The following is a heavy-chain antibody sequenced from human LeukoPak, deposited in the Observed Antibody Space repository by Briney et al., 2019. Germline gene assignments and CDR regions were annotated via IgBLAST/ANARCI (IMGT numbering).Heavy chain of an antibody. CDR2: ISWNSGSI. CDR3: AKGTTYYYGSGSYYDYFDY. V-gene: IGHV3-9*03. J-gene: IGHJ4*02. Sequence: PGGSLRLSCAASGFTFEDYAMHWVRQAPGKGLEWVSGISWNSGSIGYADSVKGRFTISRDNAKNSLYLQMNSLRAEDMALYYCAKGTTYYYGSGSYYDYFDYWGQGTLVTVSS. D-gene: IGHD3-10*01. CDR1: GFTFEDYA.